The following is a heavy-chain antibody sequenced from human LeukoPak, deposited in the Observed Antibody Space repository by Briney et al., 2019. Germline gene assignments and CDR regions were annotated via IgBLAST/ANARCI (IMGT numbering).Heavy chain of an antibody. CDR1: GYTFTTHS. CDR3: ARGYCSSTSCSDFDY. J-gene: IGHJ4*02. V-gene: IGHV1-46*01. Sequence: ASVKVSCKASGYTFTTHSMHWVRQAPGQGPEWMAIINPSGGSTAYAQKFQGRVTTTRDTSTSTVYMELRSLRPEDTAVYYCARGYCSSTSCSDFDYWGQGTLVTVSS. CDR2: INPSGGST. D-gene: IGHD2-2*01.